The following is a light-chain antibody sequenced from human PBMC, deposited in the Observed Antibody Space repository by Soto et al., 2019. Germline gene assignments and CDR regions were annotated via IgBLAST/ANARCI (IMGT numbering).Light chain of an antibody. Sequence: EVVLTQSPGTLSLSPGERATLSCWASQSVSNNYLAWYQQKPGQSPKLLIFGSSDRATGIPDRFSGSGSGTDFTLTISSLEPEDFAVYYCQQYGSSPPYTFGQGTKLEIK. V-gene: IGKV3-20*01. J-gene: IGKJ2*01. CDR1: QSVSNNY. CDR2: GSS. CDR3: QQYGSSPPYT.